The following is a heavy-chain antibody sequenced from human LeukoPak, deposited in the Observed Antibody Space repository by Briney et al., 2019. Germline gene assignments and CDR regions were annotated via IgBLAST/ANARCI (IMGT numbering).Heavy chain of an antibody. CDR2: IYYSGST. D-gene: IGHD5-12*01. CDR3: ARHQPEWLRFTPYIDY. J-gene: IGHJ4*02. V-gene: IGHV4-39*01. CDR1: GGSISSSSYY. Sequence: SETLSLTCTVSGGSISSSSYYWGWIRQPPGKGLEWIGSIYYSGSTYYNPSLKSRVTISVDTSKNQFSLKLSSVTAADTAVYYCARHQPEWLRFTPYIDYWGQGTLVTVSS.